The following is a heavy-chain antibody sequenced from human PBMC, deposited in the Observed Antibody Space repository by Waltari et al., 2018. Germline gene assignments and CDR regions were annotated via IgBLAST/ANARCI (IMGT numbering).Heavy chain of an antibody. V-gene: IGHV4-59*11. D-gene: IGHD1-26*01. J-gene: IGHJ2*01. CDR1: GGSISSHY. CDR2: IYYSGST. Sequence: QVQLQESGPGLVKPSETLSLTCTVSGGSISSHYWSWIRQPPGKGLEWIGYIYYSGSTNYNPTLKSRFTISLDTSKNQFSLKLSSVTAADTAVYYCATSSSGDWYFDLLGRGTLVTVSA. CDR3: ATSSSGDWYFDL.